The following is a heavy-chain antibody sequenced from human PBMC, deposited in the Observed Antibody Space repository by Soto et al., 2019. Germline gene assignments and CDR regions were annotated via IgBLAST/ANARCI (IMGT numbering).Heavy chain of an antibody. V-gene: IGHV4-39*01. CDR3: ARHVGTFWIGFDY. CDR1: GGSISSSSYY. J-gene: IGHJ4*02. Sequence: PSETLSLTCTVSGGSISSSSYYWGWIRQPPGKGLEWIGSIYYSGSTYYNPSLKSRVTISVDTSKNQFSLKLSSVTAADTAVYYCARHVGTFWIGFDYWGQGTLVTVSS. D-gene: IGHD1-1*01. CDR2: IYYSGST.